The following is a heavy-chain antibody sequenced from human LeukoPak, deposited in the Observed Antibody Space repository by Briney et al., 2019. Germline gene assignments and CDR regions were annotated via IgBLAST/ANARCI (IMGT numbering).Heavy chain of an antibody. CDR2: INHSGST. D-gene: IGHD6-13*01. CDR3: ARAVRYSSSWFGY. CDR1: GGSFSGYY. V-gene: IGHV4-34*01. J-gene: IGHJ4*02. Sequence: SETLSLTCAVYGGSFSGYYWSWIRQPPGKGLEWIGEINHSGSTNYNPSLKSRVTISVDTSKNQFSLKLSSVTAADTAVYYCARAVRYSSSWFGYWGQGTLVTVSS.